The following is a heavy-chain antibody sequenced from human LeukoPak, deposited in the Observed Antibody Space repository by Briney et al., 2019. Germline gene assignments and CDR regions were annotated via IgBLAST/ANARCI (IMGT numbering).Heavy chain of an antibody. V-gene: IGHV2-5*05. Sequence: SGPTLVNPTQTLTLTCTFSGFSLSTSGVGVGWIRQPPGKALEWLALIYWDDDKRYGPSLKSRLTITKDTSKNQVVLTMTNMDPVDTATYYCAHTSCSGGSCYPLGAFDIWGQGTMVTVSS. CDR2: IYWDDDK. CDR3: AHTSCSGGSCYPLGAFDI. D-gene: IGHD2-15*01. J-gene: IGHJ3*02. CDR1: GFSLSTSGVG.